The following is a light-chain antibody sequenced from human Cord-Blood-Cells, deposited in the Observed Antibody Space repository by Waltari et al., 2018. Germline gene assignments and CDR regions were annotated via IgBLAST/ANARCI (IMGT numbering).Light chain of an antibody. CDR1: SSDVGCYNL. J-gene: IGLJ1*01. CDR3: CSYAGSSTFYV. V-gene: IGLV2-23*02. Sequence: QTALTQPASVSGSPGQSITIPCTGTSSDVGCYNLVSWYQQHPGKTPKLMIYEVSKRPTGVSNRFSGSTSGNTASLTISGLQAEDAADYYCCSYAGSSTFYVFGTGTKVTVL. CDR2: EVS.